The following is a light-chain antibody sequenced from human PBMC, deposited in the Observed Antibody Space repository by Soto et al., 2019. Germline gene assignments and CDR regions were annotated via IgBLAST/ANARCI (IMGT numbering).Light chain of an antibody. Sequence: QSVLTQPASVSGSPGQSIAISCTGTSSDVGAYNYVSWYQQHPGKAPKLMIYDVSHRPSGASDRFSGSKSGNTASLTISGLQPEDEADYYCTSYTSSSTYVFGTGTKVTV. CDR1: SSDVGAYNY. V-gene: IGLV2-14*01. J-gene: IGLJ1*01. CDR2: DVS. CDR3: TSYTSSSTYV.